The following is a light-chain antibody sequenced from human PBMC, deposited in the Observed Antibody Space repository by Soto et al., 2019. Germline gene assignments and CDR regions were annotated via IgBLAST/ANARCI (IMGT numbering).Light chain of an antibody. Sequence: QSVLTQPASVSGSPGQSITISCTGTSSDVGVYNSVSWYQQHPGKVPKLMIYDVSNRPSGVSNRFSGSKSGNTASLTISGLQAEDEADYYCSSYTTGNTDVFGSGTKVTVL. J-gene: IGLJ1*01. CDR3: SSYTTGNTDV. V-gene: IGLV2-14*01. CDR1: SSDVGVYNS. CDR2: DVS.